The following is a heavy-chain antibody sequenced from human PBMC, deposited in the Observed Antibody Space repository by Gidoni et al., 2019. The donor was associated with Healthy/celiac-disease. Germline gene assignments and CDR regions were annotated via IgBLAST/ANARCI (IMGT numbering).Heavy chain of an antibody. Sequence: GFTFSSYSMNWVRQAPGKGLEWVSYISSSSSTIYYADSVKGRFTISRDNAKNSLYLQMNSLRAEDTAVYYCASPVSDWAFDIWGQGTMVTVSS. V-gene: IGHV3-48*01. CDR3: ASPVSDWAFDI. CDR2: ISSSSSTI. D-gene: IGHD3-9*01. J-gene: IGHJ3*02. CDR1: GFTFSSYS.